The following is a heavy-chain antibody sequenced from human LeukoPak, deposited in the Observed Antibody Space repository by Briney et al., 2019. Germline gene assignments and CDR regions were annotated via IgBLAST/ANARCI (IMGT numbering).Heavy chain of an antibody. V-gene: IGHV3-23*01. D-gene: IGHD3-22*01. CDR3: AKGVTMIVVVTAYFDY. J-gene: IGHJ4*02. Sequence: GGSLRLSCAACGFTFSSYAMSWVRQAPGKGLEWVSAISGSGGSTYYADSVKGRFTISRDNSKNTLYLQMNSLRAEDTAVCYCAKGVTMIVVVTAYFDYWGQGTLVTVSS. CDR1: GFTFSSYA. CDR2: ISGSGGST.